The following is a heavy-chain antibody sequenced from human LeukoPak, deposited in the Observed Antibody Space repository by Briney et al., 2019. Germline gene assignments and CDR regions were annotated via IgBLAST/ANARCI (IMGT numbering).Heavy chain of an antibody. CDR2: ISAYNGNT. V-gene: IGHV1-18*01. CDR1: GYTFTSYV. J-gene: IGHJ6*02. Sequence: ASVKVSCKASGYTFTSYVISWVRQAPGQGLEWMGWISAYNGNTNYAQKLQGRVTMTTDTSTSTAYMELRSLRSDDTAVYYCARERTGYSSGWYRPSPAYYGMDVWGQGTTVTVSS. CDR3: ARERTGYSSGWYRPSPAYYGMDV. D-gene: IGHD6-19*01.